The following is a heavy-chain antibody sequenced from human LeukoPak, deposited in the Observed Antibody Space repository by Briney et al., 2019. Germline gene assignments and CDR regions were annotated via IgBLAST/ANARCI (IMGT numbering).Heavy chain of an antibody. Sequence: SETLSLTCTVSGVSISSYYWSWIRQPAGKGLEWIGRIHTSGSTNYNPSLKSRVTMSVDTSKNQFSLKLSSVTAADTAVYYCARAGYYYDSSGYYYFDYWGQGTLVTVSS. CDR1: GVSISSYY. CDR2: IHTSGST. J-gene: IGHJ4*02. CDR3: ARAGYYYDSSGYYYFDY. D-gene: IGHD3-22*01. V-gene: IGHV4-4*07.